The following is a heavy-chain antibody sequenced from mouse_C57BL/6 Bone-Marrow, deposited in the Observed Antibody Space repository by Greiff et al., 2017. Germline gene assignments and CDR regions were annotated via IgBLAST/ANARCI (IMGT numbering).Heavy chain of an antibody. Sequence: VQLQQPGAELVMPGASVKLSCKASGYTFTSYWMHWVKQRPGQGLAWIGEIDPSDSYTNYNQKFKGKATLTVDKSSSTSYMQLSSRTSKYSAVYYCARDKDYYGYYFDYWGQGTTLTVSS. CDR1: GYTFTSYW. CDR3: ARDKDYYGYYFDY. J-gene: IGHJ2*01. V-gene: IGHV1-69*01. CDR2: IDPSDSYT. D-gene: IGHD1-1*01.